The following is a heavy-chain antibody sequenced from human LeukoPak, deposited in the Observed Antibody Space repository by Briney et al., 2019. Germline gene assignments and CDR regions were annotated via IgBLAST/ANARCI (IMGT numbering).Heavy chain of an antibody. CDR3: ASVLGLRAGAIN. V-gene: IGHV4-39*01. Sequence: SETLSLTCTVSGGSISSSSYYWGWIRQPPGKGLEWIGSIYYSGSTYYNPSLKSRVTISVDTSKNQFSLKLSSVTAADTAVYYCASVLGLRAGAINWGQGTLVTVSS. D-gene: IGHD6-13*01. CDR2: IYYSGST. J-gene: IGHJ4*02. CDR1: GGSISSSSYY.